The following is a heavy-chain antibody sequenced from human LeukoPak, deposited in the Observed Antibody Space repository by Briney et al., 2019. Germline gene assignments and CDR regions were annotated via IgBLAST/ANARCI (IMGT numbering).Heavy chain of an antibody. V-gene: IGHV3-30*18. CDR3: AKDLERHIVVVTASAVDY. J-gene: IGHJ4*02. D-gene: IGHD2-21*02. CDR1: GFTFSSYG. Sequence: GGSLRLSCAASGFTFSSYGMHWLRQAPGKGLEWVAVISYDGSNKYYADSVKGRFTISRDNSKNTLYLQMNSLRAEDTAVYYCAKDLERHIVVVTASAVDYWGQGTLVTVSS. CDR2: ISYDGSNK.